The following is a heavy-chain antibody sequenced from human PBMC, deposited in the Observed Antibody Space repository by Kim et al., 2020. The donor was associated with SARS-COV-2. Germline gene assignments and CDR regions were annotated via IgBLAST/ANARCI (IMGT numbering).Heavy chain of an antibody. J-gene: IGHJ4*02. CDR1: GGSISSGGYY. CDR3: ARGPDYYDSSGFGIDGTYFDY. V-gene: IGHV4-31*03. Sequence: SETLSLTCTVSGGSISSGGYYWSWIRQHPGKGLEWIGYIYYSGSNYYNPSLKSRVTISVDTSKNQFSLKLSSVTAADTAVYYCARGPDYYDSSGFGIDGTYFDYWGQGTLVTVSS. D-gene: IGHD3-22*01. CDR2: IYYSGSN.